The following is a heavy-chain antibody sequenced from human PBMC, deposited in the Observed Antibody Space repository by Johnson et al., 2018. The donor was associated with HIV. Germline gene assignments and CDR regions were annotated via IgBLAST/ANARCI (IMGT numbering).Heavy chain of an antibody. V-gene: IGHV3-30-3*01. CDR2: ILYDGSNK. CDR1: GFTFSFYA. Sequence: QEQLVESGGGLVQPGGSLRLSCAASGFTFSFYAMHWVRQAPGKGLEWVALILYDGSNKYYADSVKGRFTISRDNSKNTLSLQMNSLRAEDTAVYYCARGYYYDSSGSDDAFDIWGQGTMVTVSS. D-gene: IGHD3-22*01. J-gene: IGHJ3*02. CDR3: ARGYYYDSSGSDDAFDI.